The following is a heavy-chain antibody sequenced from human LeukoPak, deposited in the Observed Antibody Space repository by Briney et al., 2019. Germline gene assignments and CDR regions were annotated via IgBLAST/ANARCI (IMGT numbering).Heavy chain of an antibody. J-gene: IGHJ5*02. CDR2: IYTSGST. V-gene: IGHV4-4*07. D-gene: IGHD2-2*01. CDR3: AREITQLLSELGWFDP. Sequence: PSETLSLTCTVSGGSISSYYWSWIRQPAGKGLEWIGRIYTSGSTNYNPSLKSRVTMSVDTSKNQFSLKLSSVTAADTAVYYCAREITQLLSELGWFDPWGQGTLVTVSS. CDR1: GGSISSYY.